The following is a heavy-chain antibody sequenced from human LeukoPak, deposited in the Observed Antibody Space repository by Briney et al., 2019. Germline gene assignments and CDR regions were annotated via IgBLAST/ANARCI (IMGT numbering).Heavy chain of an antibody. V-gene: IGHV4-39*01. CDR3: ARRGTSGWTYYFDF. CDR2: VYRSGSS. Sequence: PSESLSLTCTVSGDSISTSSNYWGWIRQLPGKGLEWIGIVYRSGSSYYNPSLNNLVTISVDTSKNQFTLNLTSVTAADTAVYYCARRGTSGWTYYFDFWGQGSLLTVSS. D-gene: IGHD6-19*01. J-gene: IGHJ4*02. CDR1: GDSISTSSNY.